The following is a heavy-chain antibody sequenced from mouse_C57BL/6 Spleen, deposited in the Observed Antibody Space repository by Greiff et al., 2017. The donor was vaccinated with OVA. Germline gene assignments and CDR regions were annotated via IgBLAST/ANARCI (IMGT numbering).Heavy chain of an antibody. D-gene: IGHD2-2*01. V-gene: IGHV1-12*01. Sequence: VQLQQSGAELVRPGASVKMSCKASGYTFTSYNMHWVKQTPRQGLEWIGAIYPGNGDTSYNQKFKGKATLTVDKSSSTAYMQRSSLTSEDSAVYFCARPSMGYDVGTFAYWGQGTLVTVSA. CDR2: IYPGNGDT. J-gene: IGHJ3*01. CDR3: ARPSMGYDVGTFAY. CDR1: GYTFTSYN.